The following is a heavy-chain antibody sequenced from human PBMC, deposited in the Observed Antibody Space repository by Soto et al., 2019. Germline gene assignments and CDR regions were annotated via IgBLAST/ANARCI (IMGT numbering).Heavy chain of an antibody. Sequence: QVQLVQSGAEVKKPGASVKVSCKASGYTFTSYAMHWVRQAPGQRLEWMGWINAGNGNTKYSQKFQGRVTITRDTSASTAYMELSSLRSEDTAVYYCARALWFGELLMGWFDSWGQGTLVTVSS. V-gene: IGHV1-3*01. CDR2: INAGNGNT. D-gene: IGHD3-10*01. CDR1: GYTFTSYA. J-gene: IGHJ5*01. CDR3: ARALWFGELLMGWFDS.